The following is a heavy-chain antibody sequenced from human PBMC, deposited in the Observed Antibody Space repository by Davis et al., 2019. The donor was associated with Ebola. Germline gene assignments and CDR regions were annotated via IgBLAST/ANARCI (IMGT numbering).Heavy chain of an antibody. V-gene: IGHV3-23*01. Sequence: GESLKISCAASGFTFSSYEMNWVRQAPGKGLEWVTGISGGAYRTYYADSVKGRFTISRDNSKNTLWLQMSSLRAEDTAVYYCASRYTGYDCYGCHDYWGQGTLVTVSS. D-gene: IGHD5-12*01. CDR2: ISGGAYRT. J-gene: IGHJ4*02. CDR3: ASRYTGYDCYGCHDY. CDR1: GFTFSSYE.